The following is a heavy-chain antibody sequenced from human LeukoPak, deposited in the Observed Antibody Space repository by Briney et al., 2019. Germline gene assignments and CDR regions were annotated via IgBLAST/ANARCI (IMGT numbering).Heavy chain of an antibody. D-gene: IGHD2-15*01. CDR3: AKAGGGTAAATDFDY. CDR1: GFTFDDYA. V-gene: IGHV3-9*01. J-gene: IGHJ4*02. CDR2: ISWNSGGI. Sequence: SLRLSCAASGFTFDDYAMHWVRQTPGKGLEWVSGISWNSGGIGYADSVRGRFTISRDNAKNSLYLQMNSLRAEDTALYYCAKAGGGTAAATDFDYWGQGTLVTVSS.